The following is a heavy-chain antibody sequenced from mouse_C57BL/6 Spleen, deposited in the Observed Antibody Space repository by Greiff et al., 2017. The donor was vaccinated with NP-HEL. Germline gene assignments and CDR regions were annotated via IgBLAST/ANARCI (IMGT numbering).Heavy chain of an antibody. CDR1: GYTFTSYW. CDR3: AIIYYDYYFDY. Sequence: VKLQQPGAELVKPGASVKLSCKASGYTFTSYWMHWVKQRPGQGLEWIGMIHPNSGSTNYNEKFKSKATLTVDKSSSTAYMQLSSLTSEDSAVYYCAIIYYDYYFDYWGQGTTLTVSS. CDR2: IHPNSGST. V-gene: IGHV1-64*01. J-gene: IGHJ2*01. D-gene: IGHD2-4*01.